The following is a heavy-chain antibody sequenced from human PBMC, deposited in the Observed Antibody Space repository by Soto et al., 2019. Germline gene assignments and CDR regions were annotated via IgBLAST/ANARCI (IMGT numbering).Heavy chain of an antibody. D-gene: IGHD3-22*01. J-gene: IGHJ4*02. V-gene: IGHV3-30-3*01. CDR2: ISYDGSNK. CDR3: ARGWYYYDSTPLLY. CDR1: GFTFSSYA. Sequence: QVQLVESGGGVVQPGRSLRLSCAASGFTFSSYAMHWVRQAPGKGLEWVAVISYDGSNKYYADSVKGRFTISRDNSKNTLYLQMNSLRAEDTAVYYCARGWYYYDSTPLLYWGQGTLVTVSS.